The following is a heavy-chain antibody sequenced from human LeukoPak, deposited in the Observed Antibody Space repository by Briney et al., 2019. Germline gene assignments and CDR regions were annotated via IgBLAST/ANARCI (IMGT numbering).Heavy chain of an antibody. CDR3: ARDDGDGGYNYYYYYYMDD. Sequence: GGSLRLSCAASGFTFSSYAMHWVRQAPGKGLEWVAVISYDGSNKYYADSVKGRFTISRDNSKNTLYLQMNSLRAEDAAVYYCARDDGDGGYNYYYYYYMDDWGKGTTVTVSS. CDR1: GFTFSSYA. D-gene: IGHD5-12*01. J-gene: IGHJ6*03. CDR2: ISYDGSNK. V-gene: IGHV3-30*04.